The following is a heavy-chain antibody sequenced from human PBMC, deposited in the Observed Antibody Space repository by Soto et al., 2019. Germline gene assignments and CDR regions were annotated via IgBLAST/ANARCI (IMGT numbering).Heavy chain of an antibody. CDR2: IYYSGTT. CDR3: ARSDGRY. J-gene: IGHJ4*02. CDR1: GGSISSGGYY. Sequence: PSETLSLTCTVSGGSISSGGYYWYWIRQHPGKGLEWIGYIYYSGTTYYNPSLKSRVTISVDTSKNQFSLKLSFVTAADTAVYYCARSDGRYWGQGTLVTVSS. V-gene: IGHV4-31*03.